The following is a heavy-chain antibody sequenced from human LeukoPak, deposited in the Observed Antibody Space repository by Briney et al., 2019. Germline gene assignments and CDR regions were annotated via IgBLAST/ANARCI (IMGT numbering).Heavy chain of an antibody. J-gene: IGHJ4*02. CDR3: TRSGPYYPFDY. CDR2: IRKKPNSYTT. Sequence: GGSLRLSCAASGFTFSDHYMDWVRQAPGKGLEWIGRIRKKPNSYTTGYAASVKGRFTISRDDSKNSLYLQMNSLKTEDTAVYYCTRSGPYYPFDYWGQGALVTVSS. V-gene: IGHV3-72*01. D-gene: IGHD3-10*01. CDR1: GFTFSDHY.